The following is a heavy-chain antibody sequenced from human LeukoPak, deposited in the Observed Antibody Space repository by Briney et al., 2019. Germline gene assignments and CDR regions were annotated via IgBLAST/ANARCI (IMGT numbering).Heavy chain of an antibody. CDR3: ATVGDSESGWYDY. V-gene: IGHV1-46*01. J-gene: IGHJ4*02. CDR2: INPSGGST. D-gene: IGHD6-19*01. CDR1: GYTFTSFY. Sequence: GASVKVSCKASGYTFTSFYMLWVRQAPGQGLEWLGIINPSGGSTNYAQKFQGRVTMTRDTSTSTVYMELSSLRSGDTAVYYCATVGDSESGWYDYWGQGTLVTVSS.